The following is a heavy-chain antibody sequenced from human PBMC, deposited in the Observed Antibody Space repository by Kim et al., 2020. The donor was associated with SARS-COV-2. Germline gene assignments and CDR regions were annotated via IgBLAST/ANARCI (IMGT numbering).Heavy chain of an antibody. V-gene: IGHV3-30*15. J-gene: IGHJ5*01. Sequence: DRLTISRDNSKNSLYLQMSSLRAEDTAVYYCARDAMRYNWNDAYNWFDPWGQGTLVTVSS. D-gene: IGHD1-20*01. CDR3: ARDAMRYNWNDAYNWFDP.